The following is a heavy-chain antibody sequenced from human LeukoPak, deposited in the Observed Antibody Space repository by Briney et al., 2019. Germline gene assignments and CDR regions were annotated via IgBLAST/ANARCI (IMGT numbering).Heavy chain of an antibody. D-gene: IGHD2-15*01. CDR3: ARDGCSGGSCYGGDY. CDR1: GGTFSSYA. Sequence: ASVKVSCKASGGTFSSYAISWVRQAPGQGLEWMGRIIPILGIANYAQKFQGRVTITTDESTSTAYMELSSLRSEDTAVYYCARDGCSGGSCYGGDYWGQGTLVTVSS. V-gene: IGHV1-69*04. J-gene: IGHJ4*02. CDR2: IIPILGIA.